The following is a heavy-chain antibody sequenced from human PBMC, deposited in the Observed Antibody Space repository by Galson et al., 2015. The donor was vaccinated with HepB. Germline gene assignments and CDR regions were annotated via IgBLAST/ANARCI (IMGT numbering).Heavy chain of an antibody. Sequence: SETLSLTCTVSGGSISSSSYYWGWIRQPPGKGLEWIGSIYYSGSTYYNPSLKSRVTISVDTSKNQFSLKLSSVTAADTAVYYCATQLTWIQGSQFGFDYWGQGTLVTVSS. CDR2: IYYSGST. V-gene: IGHV4-39*01. J-gene: IGHJ4*02. D-gene: IGHD5-18*01. CDR1: GGSISSSSYY. CDR3: ATQLTWIQGSQFGFDY.